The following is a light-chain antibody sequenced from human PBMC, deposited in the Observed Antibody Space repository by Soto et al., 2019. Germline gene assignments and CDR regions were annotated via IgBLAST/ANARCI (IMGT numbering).Light chain of an antibody. CDR1: SSNIGSNY. V-gene: IGLV1-47*01. CDR3: AAWDDSLSAPV. Sequence: QSVLTQPPSASGTPGQRVTISCSGSSSNIGSNYVYWYHQLPGTAPKLLIYTNDQRPSGVPDRFSGSKSGTSASLAISGLRSYDEADYYCAAWDDSLSAPVFGGGTNLTVL. CDR2: TND. J-gene: IGLJ2*01.